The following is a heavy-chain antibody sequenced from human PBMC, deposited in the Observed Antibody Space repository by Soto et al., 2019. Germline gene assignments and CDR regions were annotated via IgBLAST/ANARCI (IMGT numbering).Heavy chain of an antibody. V-gene: IGHV4-4*02. CDR3: ARDYGDYSFFFDY. CDR2: IYHSGIT. J-gene: IGHJ4*02. Sequence: SETLSLTCVVSGGSISSSHWWSWVRQRPGKGLEWIGQIYHSGITRYNPSLKSRLTLSVDKSNNQFSMRPTSVTAADTAVYYCARDYGDYSFFFDYWGQGALVTVSS. CDR1: GGSISSSHW. D-gene: IGHD4-17*01.